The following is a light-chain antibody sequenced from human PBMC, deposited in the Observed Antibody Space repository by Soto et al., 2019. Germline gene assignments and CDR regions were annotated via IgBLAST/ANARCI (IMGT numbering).Light chain of an antibody. J-gene: IGKJ2*01. CDR3: QQSYTTLYT. CDR1: QSISSY. Sequence: GDRVTITCRASQSISSYLNWYQQKPGKAPKLLIYAASSLQSGVPSRFSGSGSGTDFTLTISSLQPEDFATYYCQQSYTTLYTFGQGTKLEIK. CDR2: AAS. V-gene: IGKV1-39*01.